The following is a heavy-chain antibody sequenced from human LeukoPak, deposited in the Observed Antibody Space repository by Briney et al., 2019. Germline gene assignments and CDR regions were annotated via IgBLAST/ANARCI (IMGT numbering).Heavy chain of an antibody. J-gene: IGHJ5*02. Sequence: GASVKVSCKASGYTFTGYYIHWVRQAPGQGLEWMGWINPNSGDTNNAQKFQGRVTMTRDTSISTAYMELSRLRSDDTAVYYCARFCSGGSCYGPWGQGTLVTVSS. CDR3: ARFCSGGSCYGP. V-gene: IGHV1-2*02. CDR2: INPNSGDT. CDR1: GYTFTGYY. D-gene: IGHD2-15*01.